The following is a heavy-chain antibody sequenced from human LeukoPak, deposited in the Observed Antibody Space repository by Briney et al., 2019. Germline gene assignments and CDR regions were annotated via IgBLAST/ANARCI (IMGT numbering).Heavy chain of an antibody. J-gene: IGHJ4*02. CDR1: GYTFSNFW. Sequence: GESLKISCKGSGYTFSNFWIGWVRQMPGKGLECMGFIYPDDSDTTYSPSFQGQVSISADKSIRTAFLQWSSLKASDTAIYYCARGRGGYTGYENLDYWGQGTLVTVFS. CDR2: IYPDDSDT. CDR3: ARGRGGYTGYENLDY. D-gene: IGHD5-12*01. V-gene: IGHV5-51*01.